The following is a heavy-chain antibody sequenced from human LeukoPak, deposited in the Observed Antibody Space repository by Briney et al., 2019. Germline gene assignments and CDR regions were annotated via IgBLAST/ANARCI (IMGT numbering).Heavy chain of an antibody. CDR1: GFTVSSNY. J-gene: IGHJ6*02. CDR2: IYSGGST. CDR3: ASEGRGSRYGMDV. V-gene: IGHV3-53*01. D-gene: IGHD3-10*01. Sequence: PGGSLRLSCAASGFTVSSNYMSWVRQAPGKGLEWVSVIYSGGSTYYADSVKGRFTISRDNSKNTLYLQMNSLRAEDTAVYYCASEGRGSRYGMDVWGQGTTVTVSS.